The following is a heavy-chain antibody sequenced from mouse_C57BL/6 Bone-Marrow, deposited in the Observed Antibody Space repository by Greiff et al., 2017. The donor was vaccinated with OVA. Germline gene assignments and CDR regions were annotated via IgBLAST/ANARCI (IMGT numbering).Heavy chain of an antibody. D-gene: IGHD2-1*01. V-gene: IGHV14-4*01. CDR2: IDPENGDT. CDR1: GFNIKDDY. J-gene: IGHJ2*01. Sequence: VQLQQSGAELVRPGASVKLSCTASGFNIKDDYMHWVKQRPEQGLEWIGWIDPENGDTEYASKFQGKATITADTSSNTAYLQLSSLTSDDTAVYYCTTDGNYEGFDYWGQGTTLTVSS. CDR3: TTDGNYEGFDY.